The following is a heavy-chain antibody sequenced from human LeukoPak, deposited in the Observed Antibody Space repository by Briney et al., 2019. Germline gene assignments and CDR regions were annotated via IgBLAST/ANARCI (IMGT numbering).Heavy chain of an antibody. Sequence: GASVKVSCKASGYTFTGYYMHWVRQAPGQGLEWMGWINPNSGGTNYAQKFQGRVTMTRDTSISTAYMELSRLRSDDTAVYYCAREGIRWPNWLDPWGQGTLVTVSS. J-gene: IGHJ5*02. D-gene: IGHD4-23*01. CDR1: GYTFTGYY. V-gene: IGHV1-2*02. CDR2: INPNSGGT. CDR3: AREGIRWPNWLDP.